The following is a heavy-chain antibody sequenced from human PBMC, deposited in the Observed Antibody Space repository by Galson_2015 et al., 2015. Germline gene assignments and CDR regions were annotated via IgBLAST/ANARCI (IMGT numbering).Heavy chain of an antibody. D-gene: IGHD6-13*01. Sequence: QSGAEVKKPGASVKVSCKASGYTFTSYGISWVRQAPGQGLEWMGGIIPIFGTANYAQKFQGRVTITADESTSTAYMELSSLRSEDTAVYYCARDLLDTLGIAAAGKESYYYYMDVWGKGTTVTVSS. J-gene: IGHJ6*03. V-gene: IGHV1-69*13. CDR3: ARDLLDTLGIAAAGKESYYYYMDV. CDR2: IIPIFGTA. CDR1: GYTFTSYG.